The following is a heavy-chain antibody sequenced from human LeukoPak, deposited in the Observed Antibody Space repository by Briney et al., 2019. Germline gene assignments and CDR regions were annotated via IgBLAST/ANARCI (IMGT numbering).Heavy chain of an antibody. J-gene: IGHJ4*02. Sequence: RSGGSLRLSCAASGFTFSSYAMSWVRQAPGKGLEWVSAISGSGGSTYYADSVKGRFTISRDNSKNTLYLQMNSLRAEDTAVYYCAKSYGGDYVLRYYFDYWGQGTLVTVSS. D-gene: IGHD4-17*01. CDR1: GFTFSSYA. CDR3: AKSYGGDYVLRYYFDY. CDR2: ISGSGGST. V-gene: IGHV3-23*01.